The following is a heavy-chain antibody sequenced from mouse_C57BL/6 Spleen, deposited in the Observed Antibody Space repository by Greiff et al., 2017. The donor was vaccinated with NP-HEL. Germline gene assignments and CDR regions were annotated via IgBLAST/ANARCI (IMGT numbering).Heavy chain of an antibody. CDR3: ARESWYFDV. V-gene: IGHV1-82*01. J-gene: IGHJ1*03. CDR1: GYAFSSSW. CDR2: IYPGDGDT. Sequence: VKLQESGPELVKPGASVKISCKASGYAFSSSWMNWVKQRPGKGLEWIGRIYPGDGDTNYNGKFKGKATLTADKSSSTAYMQLSSLTSADSAVYFYARESWYFDVWGTGTTVTVSS.